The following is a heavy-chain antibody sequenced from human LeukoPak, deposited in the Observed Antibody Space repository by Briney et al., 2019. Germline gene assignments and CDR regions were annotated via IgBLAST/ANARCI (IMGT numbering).Heavy chain of an antibody. CDR1: GYTLTELS. CDR3: ATVILRGPLIDYYDSSGHPRPPDY. D-gene: IGHD3-22*01. Sequence: ASVKVSCKVSGYTLTELSMHWVRQAPGKGLEWMGGFDPEDGETTYAQKFQGRVTMTEDTSTDTAYMELSSLRSEDTAVYYCATVILRGPLIDYYDSSGHPRPPDYWGQGTLVTVSS. J-gene: IGHJ4*02. CDR2: FDPEDGET. V-gene: IGHV1-24*01.